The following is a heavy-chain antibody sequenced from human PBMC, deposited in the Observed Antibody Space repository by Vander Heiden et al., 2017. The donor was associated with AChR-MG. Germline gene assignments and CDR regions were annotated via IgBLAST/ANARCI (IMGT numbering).Heavy chain of an antibody. Sequence: QVQLVQSGAEVRKPGASVKVSCQASGYTFTSYAMHWVRQAPGQRLEWMGWINAGNGNTKYSQKFQGRVTITRDTSASTAYMELSSLRSEDTAVYYCARFGVGATSYYYYGMDVWGQGTTVTVSS. CDR3: ARFGVGATSYYYYGMDV. CDR1: GYTFTSYA. CDR2: INAGNGNT. D-gene: IGHD1-26*01. V-gene: IGHV1-3*01. J-gene: IGHJ6*02.